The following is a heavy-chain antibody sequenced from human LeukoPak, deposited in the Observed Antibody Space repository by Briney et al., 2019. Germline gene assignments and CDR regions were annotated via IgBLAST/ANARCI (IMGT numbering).Heavy chain of an antibody. CDR3: ARSPLGFYDSSGYPRVWFDP. CDR1: GDSISSGGYS. Sequence: SETLSLTCTVSGDSISSGGYSWSWIRQPPGKGLEWIGYIYHIGYISQSGNIYQNPSLKSRVTISLDTSRNQFSLKLSSVTAADTAVYYCARSPLGFYDSSGYPRVWFDPWGQGTLVTVSS. J-gene: IGHJ5*02. V-gene: IGHV4-30-2*01. CDR2: ISQSGNI. D-gene: IGHD3-22*01.